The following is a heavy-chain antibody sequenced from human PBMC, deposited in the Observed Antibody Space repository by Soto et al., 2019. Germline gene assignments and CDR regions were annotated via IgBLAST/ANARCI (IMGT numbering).Heavy chain of an antibody. V-gene: IGHV4-34*01. Sequence: SETLSLTCAVYGGSFSGYYWSWIRQPPGKGLEWIGEINHSGSTNYNPSLKSRVTMSVDTSKNQFSLKLSSVTAADTAVYYCARVGRGSSGNFDYWGQGTLVTVSS. CDR2: INHSGST. D-gene: IGHD3-10*01. CDR3: ARVGRGSSGNFDY. CDR1: GGSFSGYY. J-gene: IGHJ4*02.